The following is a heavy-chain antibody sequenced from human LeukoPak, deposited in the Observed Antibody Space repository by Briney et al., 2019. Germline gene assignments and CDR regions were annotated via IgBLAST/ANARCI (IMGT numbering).Heavy chain of an antibody. J-gene: IGHJ4*02. CDR1: GYTFTGYY. CDR2: INPNSGGT. D-gene: IGHD3-10*01. CDR3: ARGWHGSGSPLDY. V-gene: IGHV1-2*06. Sequence: GASVKVSCKASGYTFTGYYMHWVRQAPGQGLEGMGRINPNSGGTNYAQKFQGRVTMTRDTSISTAYMELSRLRSDDTAVYYCARGWHGSGSPLDYWGRGTLVTVSS.